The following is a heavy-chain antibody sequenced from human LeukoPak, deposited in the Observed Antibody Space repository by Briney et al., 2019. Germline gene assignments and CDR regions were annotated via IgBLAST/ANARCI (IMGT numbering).Heavy chain of an antibody. D-gene: IGHD5-12*01. CDR2: ILNSGHTT. J-gene: IGHJ4*02. CDR1: GFTFRDYA. Sequence: GGSLRLSCAASGFTFRDYAMSWVRQAPGKGLEWVSNILNSGHTTNYADSVKGRFTVSRDNSKNTLYLQMDNLRGDDTAVYYCTKDGLRGYDYDYWGQGTLVTVSS. V-gene: IGHV3-23*01. CDR3: TKDGLRGYDYDY.